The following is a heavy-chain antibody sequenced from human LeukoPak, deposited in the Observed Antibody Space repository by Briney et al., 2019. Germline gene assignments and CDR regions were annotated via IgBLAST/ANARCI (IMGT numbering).Heavy chain of an antibody. D-gene: IGHD3-10*01. Sequence: PSETLSLTCTVSGFSISNYYWNWIRQPPGKGLEWVGHIYYSGSTKYNPSLKSRVTISVDTSKKQFSLKLSSVPAADTAVYYCARDGSGSYFNWFDPWGQGTLVTVSS. V-gene: IGHV4-59*01. CDR2: IYYSGST. CDR1: GFSISNYY. J-gene: IGHJ5*02. CDR3: ARDGSGSYFNWFDP.